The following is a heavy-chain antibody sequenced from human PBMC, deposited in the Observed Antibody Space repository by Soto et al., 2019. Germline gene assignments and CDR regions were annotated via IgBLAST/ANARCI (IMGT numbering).Heavy chain of an antibody. CDR3: ARKYSSSWYPYYYYGMDV. Sequence: QVQLVQSGAEVKKPGASVEVSCKASGYTFTSYDINWVRQATGQGLEWMGWMNPNSGNTGYAQKFQGRVTMTRNTSISTAYMELSSLRSEDTAVYYCARKYSSSWYPYYYYGMDVWGQGTTVTVSS. CDR2: MNPNSGNT. J-gene: IGHJ6*02. D-gene: IGHD6-13*01. V-gene: IGHV1-8*01. CDR1: GYTFTSYD.